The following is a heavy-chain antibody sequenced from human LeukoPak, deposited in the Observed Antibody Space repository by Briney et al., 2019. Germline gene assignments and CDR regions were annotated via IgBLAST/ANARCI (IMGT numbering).Heavy chain of an antibody. CDR3: ARGGVTTGSSFDY. CDR2: INPNSGGT. D-gene: IGHD4-17*01. Sequence: ASVKVSCKASGYTFTGYYMHWVRQAPGQGLEWMGWINPNSGGTNYAQKFQGRVTMTRDTSISTAYMELSSLKASDTAMYYCARGGVTTGSSFDYWGQGTLVTVSS. V-gene: IGHV1-2*02. J-gene: IGHJ4*02. CDR1: GYTFTGYY.